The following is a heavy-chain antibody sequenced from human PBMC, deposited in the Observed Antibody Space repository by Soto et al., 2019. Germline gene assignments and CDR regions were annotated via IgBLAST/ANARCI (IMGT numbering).Heavy chain of an antibody. CDR3: ARAPRRYCSGGSCYSWFDP. CDR1: GFTFSSYW. J-gene: IGHJ5*02. Sequence: PGGSLRLSCAASGFTFSSYWMSWVLQAPGKGLEWVANIKQDGSEKYYVDSVKGRFTISRDNAKNSLYLQMNSLRAEDTAVYYCARAPRRYCSGGSCYSWFDPWGQGT. CDR2: IKQDGSEK. D-gene: IGHD2-15*01. V-gene: IGHV3-7*04.